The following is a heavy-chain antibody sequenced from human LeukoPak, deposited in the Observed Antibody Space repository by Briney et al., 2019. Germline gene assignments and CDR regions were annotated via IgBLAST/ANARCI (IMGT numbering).Heavy chain of an antibody. Sequence: GRSLRLSCAASGFTFSSYAMHWVRQAPGKGLEWVANIKQDGSEKYYVDSVKGRFTISRDNAKNSLYLQMNSLRAEDTAVYYCARVRWAGGYSYGLFDYWGQGTLVTVSS. J-gene: IGHJ4*02. D-gene: IGHD5-18*01. CDR1: GFTFSSYA. CDR3: ARVRWAGGYSYGLFDY. V-gene: IGHV3-7*03. CDR2: IKQDGSEK.